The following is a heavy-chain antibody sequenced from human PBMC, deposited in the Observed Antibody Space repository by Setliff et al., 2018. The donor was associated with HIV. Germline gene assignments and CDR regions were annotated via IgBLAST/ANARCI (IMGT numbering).Heavy chain of an antibody. D-gene: IGHD6-19*01. Sequence: SETLSLTCAVYDGSFSGYYWSWIRQPPGKGLEWIGEIDHSGSTNYNPSLKSRVTISVDTSKKQFSLRLSSVTAADTAVYYCVRQGAVTGHSFDSWGKGTTVTVSS. CDR3: VRQGAVTGHSFDS. CDR1: DGSFSGYY. J-gene: IGHJ6*04. CDR2: IDHSGST. V-gene: IGHV4-34*01.